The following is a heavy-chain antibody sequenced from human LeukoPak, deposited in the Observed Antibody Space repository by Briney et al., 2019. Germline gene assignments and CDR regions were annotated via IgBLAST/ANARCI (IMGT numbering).Heavy chain of an antibody. CDR2: ISSGGRTM. Sequence: GSLRLSCAASGFRFSSFEMNWVRLAPGKGLEWVSYISSGGRTMYYADSVKGRFTISRDNAKDSLYLHMNSLGAEDTGVYFCARGASWIQLWQFDNGGQGTQVTVS. CDR3: ARGASWIQLWQFDN. CDR1: GFRFSSFE. D-gene: IGHD5-18*01. J-gene: IGHJ4*02. V-gene: IGHV3-48*03.